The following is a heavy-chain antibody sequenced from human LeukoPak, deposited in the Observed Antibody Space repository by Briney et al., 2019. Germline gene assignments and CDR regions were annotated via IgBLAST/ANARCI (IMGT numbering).Heavy chain of an antibody. CDR2: IYDIGST. D-gene: IGHD3-22*01. J-gene: IGHJ4*02. Sequence: SETLSLTCTVSGGSISSYFWSWIRQPPGKGLEWIGYIYDIGSTNYNPSLKSRVTISVDMSKNQFSLKLSSVTAADTAVYYCARFPEGYDRGDYWGQGTLVTVSS. CDR3: ARFPEGYDRGDY. CDR1: GGSISSYF. V-gene: IGHV4-59*08.